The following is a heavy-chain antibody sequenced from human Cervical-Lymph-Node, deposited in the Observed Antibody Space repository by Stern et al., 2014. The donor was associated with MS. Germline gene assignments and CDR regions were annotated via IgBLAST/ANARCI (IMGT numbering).Heavy chain of an antibody. V-gene: IGHV4-39*01. D-gene: IGHD3-16*01. Sequence: QLQLQESGPGLVKPSETLSLTCTVSGGSISSSSYYWGWIRQPPGKGLEWIGSIYYSGSTYYNPSLKSRVTIPVDPSKNQFSLKRSSVTAADTAVYYCARQVRRYDLFDPWGQGTLVTVSS. CDR2: IYYSGST. CDR3: ARQVRRYDLFDP. CDR1: GGSISSSSYY. J-gene: IGHJ5*02.